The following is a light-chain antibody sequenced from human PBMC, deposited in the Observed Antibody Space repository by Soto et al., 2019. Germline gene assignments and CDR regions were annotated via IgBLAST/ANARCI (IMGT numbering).Light chain of an antibody. CDR3: CSFAGPQSFEV. V-gene: IGLV2-11*01. CDR1: SSDIGGYTY. CDR2: DVS. J-gene: IGLJ1*01. Sequence: ALTQPRSVSGSPGQSVTISCTGTSSDIGGYTYVSWYQQHPGKAPKVIIYDVSERPSGVPDRFSGSKSGNTASLTISGLQPEDEADYYCCSFAGPQSFEVFGEGTKVTVL.